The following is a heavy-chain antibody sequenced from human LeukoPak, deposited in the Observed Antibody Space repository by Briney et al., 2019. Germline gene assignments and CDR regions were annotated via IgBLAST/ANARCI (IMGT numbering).Heavy chain of an antibody. CDR2: INHSGST. J-gene: IGHJ1*01. D-gene: IGHD3-10*01. CDR1: GGSFSGYY. V-gene: IGHV4-34*01. Sequence: SETLSLTCAVYGGSFSGYYWSWIRQPPGKALEWIGEINHSGSTNYNPSLKSRVTISVDTSKNQFSLKLSSVTAADTAVYYCARTYYYGSGSYRGYFQHWGQGTLVTVSS. CDR3: ARTYYYGSGSYRGYFQH.